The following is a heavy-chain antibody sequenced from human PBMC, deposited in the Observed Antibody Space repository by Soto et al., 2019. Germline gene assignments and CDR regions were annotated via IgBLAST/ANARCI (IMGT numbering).Heavy chain of an antibody. CDR2: IKQDGSEK. CDR3: AYGGYTFDY. CDR1: GFTFSSYW. Sequence: EVQLVESGGGLVQPGGSLRLSCAASGFTFSSYWMSWVRQAPGKGLEWVANIKQDGSEKYYVDSVKGRFTISRDNAKNSLFLQMNSLRAGDTAVYYCAYGGYTFDYWGQGTLVTVSS. D-gene: IGHD5-12*01. J-gene: IGHJ4*02. V-gene: IGHV3-7*02.